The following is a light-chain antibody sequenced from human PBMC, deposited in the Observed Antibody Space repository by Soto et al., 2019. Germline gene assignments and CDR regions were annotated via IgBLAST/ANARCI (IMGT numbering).Light chain of an antibody. Sequence: EIVLTQSPGTLSLSPGERATLSCRASQSLSRSYLAWYQQKPGQAPRLLIYDASSRAAGIPTRFGGSGSGTDFSLTITRLEPEDFAVYFCQQYGSVPYTFGQGTKLENK. J-gene: IGKJ2*01. CDR1: QSLSRSY. CDR2: DAS. CDR3: QQYGSVPYT. V-gene: IGKV3-20*01.